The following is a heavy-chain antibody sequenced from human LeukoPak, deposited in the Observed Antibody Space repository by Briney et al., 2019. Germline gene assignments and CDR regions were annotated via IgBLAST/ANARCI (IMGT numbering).Heavy chain of an antibody. D-gene: IGHD4-17*01. Sequence: GGSLRLACAASGFTFSDYYMSWIRQAPGKGLGWVSYISSSGSTTYYAHSVKGRFTISRENAKNSLYLQMNSLRAGDTAVYYCARTNGEHEGLDVWGQGTTVTVSS. CDR3: ARTNGEHEGLDV. J-gene: IGHJ6*02. V-gene: IGHV3-11*04. CDR2: ISSSGSTT. CDR1: GFTFSDYY.